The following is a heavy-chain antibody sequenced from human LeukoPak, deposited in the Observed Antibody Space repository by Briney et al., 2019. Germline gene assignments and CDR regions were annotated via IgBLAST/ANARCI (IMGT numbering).Heavy chain of an antibody. CDR2: IKQDGSEK. D-gene: IGHD6-13*01. CDR1: GFTFSSYW. V-gene: IGHV3-7*01. Sequence: GGSLRLSCAASGFTFSSYWMSWVRQAPGKGLEWVANIKQDGSEKYYVDSVKGRFTISRDNAKNSLYLQMNSLRAEDTAVYYCASARAAAGTLFDYWGQGTLVTVSS. CDR3: ASARAAAGTLFDY. J-gene: IGHJ4*02.